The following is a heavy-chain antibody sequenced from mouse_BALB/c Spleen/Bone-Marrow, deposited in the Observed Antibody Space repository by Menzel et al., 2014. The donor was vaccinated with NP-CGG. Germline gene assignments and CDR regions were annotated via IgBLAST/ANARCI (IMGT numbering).Heavy chain of an antibody. CDR3: ARDSFLITRALDY. V-gene: IGHV2-6-7*01. CDR1: GFSLTGYG. D-gene: IGHD2-4*01. J-gene: IGHJ4*01. Sequence: VKLVESGPGLVAPSQSLSITCTVSGFSLTGYGVSWVRQPPGKGLEWLGMIWGDGSTDYNSALKSRLSINKDNSKSQVFLKMSSLQTDDTARYYCARDSFLITRALDYWGQGTSVTVSS. CDR2: IWGDGST.